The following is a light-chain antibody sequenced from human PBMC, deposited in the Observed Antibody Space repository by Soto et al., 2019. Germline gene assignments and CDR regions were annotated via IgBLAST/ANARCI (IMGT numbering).Light chain of an antibody. J-gene: IGKJ3*01. CDR3: QQYYSTPPVT. V-gene: IGKV4-1*01. CDR2: WAS. CDR1: QSVLYSSNNKNY. Sequence: DIVMTQSPDSLAVSLGERATINCKSSQSVLYSSNNKNYLAWYQQKPGQPPKLLIYWASTRESGVPDRFSGSGSGTDFTLTIISLQAEDVAVYYCQQYYSTPPVTFGPGTKVDI.